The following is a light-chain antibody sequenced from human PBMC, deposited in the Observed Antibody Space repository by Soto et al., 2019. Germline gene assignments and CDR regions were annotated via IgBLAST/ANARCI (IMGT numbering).Light chain of an antibody. J-gene: IGKJ4*01. CDR2: GAS. CDR1: QNIGSSN. CDR3: QHYQTLLPLT. Sequence: EIVLTQSPGTLSLSPGERATLSCRASQNIGSSNVAWYQHKPGLAPRLLLYGASTRATGIPDRFSGGGSGTDFTLTITRLEPEDFGVYYCQHYQTLLPLTFGGGTKVEIK. V-gene: IGKV3-20*01.